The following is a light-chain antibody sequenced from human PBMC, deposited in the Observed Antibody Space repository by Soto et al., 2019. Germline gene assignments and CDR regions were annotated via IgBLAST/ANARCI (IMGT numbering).Light chain of an antibody. V-gene: IGLV1-40*01. Sequence: QPVLTQPPSVSGAPGQRVTISCTGSSSNIGAGYDVHWYQQLPGTAPKLLIYGNSNRPSGVPDRFSGSKSGTSASLAITGLTAEDEADYYCQSYDSSLSGSWVFGGGTKLTVL. CDR3: QSYDSSLSGSWV. J-gene: IGLJ3*02. CDR2: GNS. CDR1: SSNIGAGYD.